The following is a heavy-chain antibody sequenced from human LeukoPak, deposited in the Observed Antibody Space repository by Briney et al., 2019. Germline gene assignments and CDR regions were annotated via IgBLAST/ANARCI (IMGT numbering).Heavy chain of an antibody. V-gene: IGHV3-21*01. CDR1: GFTFSSYS. D-gene: IGHD2-2*03. CDR2: ISSSSSYI. J-gene: IGHJ4*02. CDR3: AKHSGWILFDD. Sequence: GGSLRLSCAASGFTFSSYSMNWVRQAPGKGLEWVSSISSSSSYIYYADSVKGRFTISRDNAKNSLYLQMNSLRAEDTAVYYCAKHSGWILFDDWGQGTLVTVSS.